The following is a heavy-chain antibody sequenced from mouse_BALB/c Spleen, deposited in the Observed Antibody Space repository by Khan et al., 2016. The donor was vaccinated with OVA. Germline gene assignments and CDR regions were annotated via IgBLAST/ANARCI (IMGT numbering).Heavy chain of an antibody. D-gene: IGHD2-4*01. CDR2: INPNNGYT. CDR3: VRDRDYDRSDGWFAY. Sequence: QVRLQQSGAELARPGASVKMSCKTSGYTFTSYTIYWIKLRPGQGLEWIGYINPNNGYTNYNQKFKDKATLTADKSSTTVYMQLSSLTSDDSAIYNCVRDRDYDRSDGWFAYWGQGTLVTVSA. CDR1: GYTFTSYT. J-gene: IGHJ3*01. V-gene: IGHV1-4*01.